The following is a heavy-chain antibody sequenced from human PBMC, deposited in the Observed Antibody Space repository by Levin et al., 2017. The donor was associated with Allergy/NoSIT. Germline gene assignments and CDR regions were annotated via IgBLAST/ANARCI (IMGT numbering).Heavy chain of an antibody. CDR1: GGSVSSGSYY. CDR3: ARTRSTIIVVADDAFDI. Sequence: SETLSLTCSVSGGSVSSGSYYWSWIRQPPGKGLEWIGYIYHSGSTNYNPSLTSRVTISVDTPKNQFSLKLSSVTAADTAVYYCARTRSTIIVVADDAFDIWGQGTMVIVSS. V-gene: IGHV4-61*01. D-gene: IGHD3-22*01. CDR2: IYHSGST. J-gene: IGHJ3*02.